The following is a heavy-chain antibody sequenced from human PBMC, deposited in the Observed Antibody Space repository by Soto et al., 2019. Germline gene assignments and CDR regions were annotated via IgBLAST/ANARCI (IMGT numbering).Heavy chain of an antibody. J-gene: IGHJ4*02. Sequence: GESLKISCKGSGYSFTSYWIGWVRQMPGKGLEWMGIIYPGDSDTRYSPSFQGQVTISADKSISTAYLQWSSLKASDSAVYYCARRFSWGLTTFTFYYFDYWGQGILVTVSS. CDR3: ARRFSWGLTTFTFYYFDY. CDR2: IYPGDSDT. CDR1: GYSFTSYW. V-gene: IGHV5-51*01. D-gene: IGHD3-16*01.